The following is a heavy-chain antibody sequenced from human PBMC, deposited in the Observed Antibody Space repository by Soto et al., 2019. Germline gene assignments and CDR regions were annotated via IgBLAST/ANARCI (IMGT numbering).Heavy chain of an antibody. CDR1: GCTFSSYA. CDR3: ASNTRYDPPDY. Sequence: EVQLLETGGGLVQPGGSLRLSCAASGCTFSSYAMNWVRQAPGKGLAWVSGISVSGGSTYYADSVKGRFTISRDNSKNTLYMQMNRLRAEDTAVYYCASNTRYDPPDYWGQGTLVTVSS. CDR2: ISVSGGST. J-gene: IGHJ4*02. V-gene: IGHV3-23*01. D-gene: IGHD3-16*01.